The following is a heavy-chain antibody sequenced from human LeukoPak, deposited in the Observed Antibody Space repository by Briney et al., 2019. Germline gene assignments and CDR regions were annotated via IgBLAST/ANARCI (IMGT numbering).Heavy chain of an antibody. J-gene: IGHJ5*02. CDR1: GGSISNNTYY. V-gene: IGHV4-39*01. Sequence: SETLSLTCTVSGGSISNNTYYWGWVRQPPGKGLEWIGSIYYSGSTYYNPSLKSRVTISVDTSKNQFSLRLSSVTAADTAVYYCSHLGRDDQWRTWGQGTLVTVSS. CDR2: IYYSGST. CDR3: SHLGRDDQWRT. D-gene: IGHD6-19*01.